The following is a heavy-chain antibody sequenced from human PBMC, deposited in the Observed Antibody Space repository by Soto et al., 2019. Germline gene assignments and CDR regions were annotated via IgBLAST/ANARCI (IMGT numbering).Heavy chain of an antibody. CDR2: IYYSGGT. V-gene: IGHV4-39*07. CDR1: GDSSSTRSNY. D-gene: IGHD1-1*01. CDR3: AREGPPIRDHNPPEYVKR. J-gene: IGHJ1*01. Sequence: QLQLQESGPGLVKPSETLSLTCTVSGDSSSTRSNYCGCIRQPPGKGLEWIGSIYYSGGTYYNPSLKSRVIISVDTYKNQFSLRLISVTAADTAVYYCAREGPPIRDHNPPEYVKRWGQGTLVTVSS.